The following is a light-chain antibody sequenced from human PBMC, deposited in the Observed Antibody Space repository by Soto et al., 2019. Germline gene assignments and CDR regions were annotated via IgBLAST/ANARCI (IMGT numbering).Light chain of an antibody. Sequence: QSALTQPASVSGSPGQSITISCTGTSSDVGGYNYVSWYQQHPGKAPKLMIYDVSNRPSGVSNRFSGSKSGNTASLTISGLQAEDEADYHCSSYTSSSTLGYAVFGGGTKLTVL. CDR1: SSDVGGYNY. V-gene: IGLV2-14*01. J-gene: IGLJ2*01. CDR2: DVS. CDR3: SSYTSSSTLGYAV.